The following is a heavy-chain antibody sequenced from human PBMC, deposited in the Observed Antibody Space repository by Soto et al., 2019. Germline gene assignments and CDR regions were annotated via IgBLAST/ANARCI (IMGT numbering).Heavy chain of an antibody. CDR2: IDNHGDGT. CDR1: GFTFTDYR. J-gene: IGHJ3*02. CDR3: GTVFEK. Sequence: GGSLRLSCAASGFTFTDYRMHWVRQVPGEGLVWVSRIDNHGDGTSYADFVKGRFTISRDNAKNTLYLQMNSLRVEDTAIYYCGTVFEKWGQGTMVTVSS. V-gene: IGHV3-74*01.